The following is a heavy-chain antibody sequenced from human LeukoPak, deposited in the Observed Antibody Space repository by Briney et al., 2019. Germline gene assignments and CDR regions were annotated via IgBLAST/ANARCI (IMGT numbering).Heavy chain of an antibody. Sequence: GGSLRLSCAASGFTFDDYDMSWVRQAPGKGLEWVSGINWNGGSTGYADSVKGRFTISRDNAKNSLCLQMNSLRAEDTALYYCARVLYGDYPFDYWGQGTLVTVSS. CDR3: ARVLYGDYPFDY. CDR2: INWNGGST. D-gene: IGHD4-17*01. CDR1: GFTFDDYD. J-gene: IGHJ4*02. V-gene: IGHV3-20*04.